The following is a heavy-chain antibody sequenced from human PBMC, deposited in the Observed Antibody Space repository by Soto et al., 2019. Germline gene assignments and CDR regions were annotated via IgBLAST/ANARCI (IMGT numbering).Heavy chain of an antibody. CDR1: GFTFSSYG. V-gene: IGHV3-30*18. CDR2: ISYDGSNK. CDR3: VKSNCSSTSCYLSANWFDP. D-gene: IGHD2-2*01. J-gene: IGHJ5*02. Sequence: LRLSCAASGFTFSSYGMHWVRQAPGKGLEWVAVISYDGSNKYYADSVKGRFTISRDNSKNTLYLQMNSLRAEDTAVYYCVKSNCSSTSCYLSANWFDPWGQGTLVTVSS.